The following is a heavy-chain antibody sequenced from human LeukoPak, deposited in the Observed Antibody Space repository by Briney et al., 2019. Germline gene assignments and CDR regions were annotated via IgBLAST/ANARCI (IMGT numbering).Heavy chain of an antibody. CDR1: GFTFSSYG. D-gene: IGHD3-10*01. CDR3: AKDEARFGEMSAFDI. J-gene: IGHJ3*02. CDR2: IRYDGSNK. Sequence: PGGSLRLSCAASGFTFSSYGMHWVRQAPGKGLEWVAFIRYDGSNKYYADSVKGRFTTSRDNSKNTLYLQMNSLRAEDTAVYYCAKDEARFGEMSAFDIWGQGTMVTVSS. V-gene: IGHV3-30*02.